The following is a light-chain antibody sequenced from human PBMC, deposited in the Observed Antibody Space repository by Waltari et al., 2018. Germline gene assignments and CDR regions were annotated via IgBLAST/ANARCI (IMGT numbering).Light chain of an antibody. CDR2: GTS. V-gene: IGKV3-20*01. CDR1: QSVTSIS. Sequence: SRASQSVTSISLTWYQQNLGQAPRLLIYGTSSRATGIPDRFSGSGSGTDFTLTISRLEPEDFAVYYCQQYDGEVVTFGGGTKVEI. CDR3: QQYDGEVVT. J-gene: IGKJ4*01.